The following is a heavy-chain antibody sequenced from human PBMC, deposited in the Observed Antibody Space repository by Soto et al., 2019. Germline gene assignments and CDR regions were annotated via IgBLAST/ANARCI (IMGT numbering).Heavy chain of an antibody. CDR3: ARQDYDFWSGYYGQQNWFDP. CDR1: GYSFTSYW. CDR2: IYPGDSDT. J-gene: IGHJ5*02. D-gene: IGHD3-3*01. V-gene: IGHV5-51*01. Sequence: GESLKISCKGSGYSFTSYWIGWERQMPGKGLEWMGIIYPGDSDTRYSPSFQGQVTISADKSISTAYLQWSSLKASDTAMYYCARQDYDFWSGYYGQQNWFDPWGQGTLVTVSS.